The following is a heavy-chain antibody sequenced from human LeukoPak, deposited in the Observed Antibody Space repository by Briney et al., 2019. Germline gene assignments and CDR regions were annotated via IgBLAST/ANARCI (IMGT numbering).Heavy chain of an antibody. CDR1: GGSISSSSYY. CDR2: IYYSGST. Sequence: SETLSLTCTVSGGSISSSSYYWGWIRQPPGKGLEWIGSIYYSGSTYYNPSLKSRVSISVHTSKNQFSLKLRSVTAADTAVYYCARPVPSRLGWLDPWGQGTLVTVSS. D-gene: IGHD1-1*01. CDR3: ARPVPSRLGWLDP. V-gene: IGHV4-39*01. J-gene: IGHJ5*02.